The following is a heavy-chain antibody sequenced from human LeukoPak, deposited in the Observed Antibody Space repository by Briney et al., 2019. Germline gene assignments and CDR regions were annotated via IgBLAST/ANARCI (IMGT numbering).Heavy chain of an antibody. CDR1: GFTFSSYG. D-gene: IGHD6-19*01. Sequence: GRSLRLSCAASGFTFSSYGMHWVRQAPGKGLEWVAVISYDGSNKYYADSVKGRFTISRDNSKNTLYLQMNSLRAEDTAVYYCAKDRSIYSSGWRPGPPPGDYWGQGTLVTVSS. V-gene: IGHV3-30*18. J-gene: IGHJ4*02. CDR3: AKDRSIYSSGWRPGPPPGDY. CDR2: ISYDGSNK.